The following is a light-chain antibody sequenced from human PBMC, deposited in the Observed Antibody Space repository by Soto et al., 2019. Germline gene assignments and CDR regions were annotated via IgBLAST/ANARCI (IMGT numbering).Light chain of an antibody. CDR2: KAS. Sequence: DIQMTQSPSTLSGSLGDVVTITCLTSQTISSWLAWYQQKPGKAPKLLIYKASTLKSGVPSRFSGSGSGTEFTLTISSLQPEDFATYYCQQFNNYPLTFGGGTKVDI. CDR1: QTISSW. CDR3: QQFNNYPLT. J-gene: IGKJ4*01. V-gene: IGKV1-5*03.